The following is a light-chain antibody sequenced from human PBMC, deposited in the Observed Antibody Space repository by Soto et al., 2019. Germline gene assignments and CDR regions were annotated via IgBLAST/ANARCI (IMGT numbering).Light chain of an antibody. CDR3: SSYTSSSTWV. J-gene: IGLJ3*02. CDR2: EVR. Sequence: QSALTQPASVSGSPGQSITISCTGTSSDVGGYNYVSWYQQHPGKAPKLMIYEVRNRPSGVSNRFSGSKSGNTASLTISGLQAEDDADYYCSSYTSSSTWVFGGGTKVTVL. V-gene: IGLV2-14*01. CDR1: SSDVGGYNY.